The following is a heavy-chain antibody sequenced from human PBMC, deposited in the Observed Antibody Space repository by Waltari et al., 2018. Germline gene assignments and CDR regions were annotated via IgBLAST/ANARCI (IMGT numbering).Heavy chain of an antibody. V-gene: IGHV4-34*02. CDR2: VDHRGSA. D-gene: IGHD6-19*01. Sequence: QVQLQQWGAGLLKPSETLSLTCAVYGGPFSGYYWSWIRQPPGKGLEWIGEVDHRGSANHSPSLKRRATMSVDTSKKQFSLTLTSVTAADTAVYYCARDARDWEAVANTYFDSWGQGTLVAVSS. CDR3: ARDARDWEAVANTYFDS. J-gene: IGHJ4*02. CDR1: GGPFSGYY.